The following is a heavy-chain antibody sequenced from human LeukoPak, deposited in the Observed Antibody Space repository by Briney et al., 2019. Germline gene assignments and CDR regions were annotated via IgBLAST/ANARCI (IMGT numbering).Heavy chain of an antibody. CDR1: GFTFSSYE. V-gene: IGHV3-48*03. D-gene: IGHD1-26*01. J-gene: IGHJ4*02. CDR3: ARDLRDRVVGATN. Sequence: GGSLRLSCAASGFTFSSYEMNWVRQAPGKGLEWVSYISDSGTTIYYADSVKGRFTISRDNAKNSLYLQMNSLRAEDTAVYYCARDLRDRVVGATNWGQGTLVTVSS. CDR2: ISDSGTTI.